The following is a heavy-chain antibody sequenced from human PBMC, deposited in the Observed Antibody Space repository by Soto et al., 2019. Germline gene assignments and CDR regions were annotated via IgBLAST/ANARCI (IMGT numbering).Heavy chain of an antibody. CDR3: AIFREDYYESSGYYYGWYFDL. V-gene: IGHV1-69*01. D-gene: IGHD3-22*01. J-gene: IGHJ2*01. CDR1: GGTFSSYA. CDR2: IIPIFGTA. Sequence: QVQLVQSGAEVKKPGSSVKVSCKAPGGTFSSYAISWVRQAPGHGLEWMGVIIPIFGTANYAQKFQGRVTITADESTSTAYMELSSLRSEDTAVYYCAIFREDYYESSGYYYGWYFDLWGRGTLVTVS.